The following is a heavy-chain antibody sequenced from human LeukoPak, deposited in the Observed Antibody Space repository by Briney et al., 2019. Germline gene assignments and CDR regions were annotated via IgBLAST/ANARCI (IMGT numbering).Heavy chain of an antibody. V-gene: IGHV3-48*03. CDR2: ISSSGSTI. Sequence: GGSLRLSCAASGLTFSSYEMNWVREAPGKGLEWVSYISSSGSTIYYADSVKSRFTISRDNAKNSLYLQMNSLRAEDTAVYYCARDAMVRGVIIHFDYWGQGTLVTVSS. J-gene: IGHJ4*02. CDR1: GLTFSSYE. CDR3: ARDAMVRGVIIHFDY. D-gene: IGHD3-10*01.